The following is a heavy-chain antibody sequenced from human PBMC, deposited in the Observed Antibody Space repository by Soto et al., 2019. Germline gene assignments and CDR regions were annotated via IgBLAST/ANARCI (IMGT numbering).Heavy chain of an antibody. CDR3: AREGCSGRSCYSVR. D-gene: IGHD2-15*01. CDR2: IYSGGST. Sequence: GGSLRLSCAASGFTVSSNYMSRVRQAPGKGLEWVSVIYSGGSTYYADSVKGRFTISRHNSKNALYLQMNSLRAEDTAVYYCAREGCSGRSCYSVRWGQGTLVTVSS. J-gene: IGHJ4*02. V-gene: IGHV3-53*04. CDR1: GFTVSSNY.